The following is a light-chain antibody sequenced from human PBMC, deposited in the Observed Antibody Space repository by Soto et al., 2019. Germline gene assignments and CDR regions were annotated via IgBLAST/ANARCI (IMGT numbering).Light chain of an antibody. CDR3: AAWDDSLSDVV. Sequence: QSVLTQPPSASGTPGQRVTISCSGSSSNIGSNYVYWYQQLPGTAPKLLIYGNNQRPAGVPDRFSGSKSGTSASLAISGLRSEDEADYYCAAWDDSLSDVVFGGGTKLTVL. J-gene: IGLJ2*01. CDR2: GNN. CDR1: SSNIGSNY. V-gene: IGLV1-47*01.